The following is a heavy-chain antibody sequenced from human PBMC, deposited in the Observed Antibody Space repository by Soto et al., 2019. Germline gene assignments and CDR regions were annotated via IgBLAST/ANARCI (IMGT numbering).Heavy chain of an antibody. J-gene: IGHJ6*02. CDR2: IYPGDSDT. V-gene: IGHV5-51*01. D-gene: IGHD6-13*01. Sequence: GESLKISCKGSGYSFNSYWIGWVRQMPGKGLESMGIIYPGDSDTRYSPSFQGQVTISADKSISTAYLQWSSLKASDTAMYYCARTAAAGKYYYGMDVWGQGTTVTVSS. CDR3: ARTAAAGKYYYGMDV. CDR1: GYSFNSYW.